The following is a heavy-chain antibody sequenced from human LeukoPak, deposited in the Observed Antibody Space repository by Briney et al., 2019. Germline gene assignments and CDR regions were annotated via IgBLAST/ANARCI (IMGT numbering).Heavy chain of an antibody. V-gene: IGHV4-34*01. CDR2: INHSGST. Sequence: SETLSLTCAVYGGSFSGYYWSWIRQPPGKGLEWIGEINHSGSTNYNPSLKSRVTISEDTSKNQFSLKLSSVTAADTAVYYCARLYYDFWSGYYTWWFDPWGQGTLVTVSS. J-gene: IGHJ5*02. CDR1: GGSFSGYY. CDR3: ARLYYDFWSGYYTWWFDP. D-gene: IGHD3-3*01.